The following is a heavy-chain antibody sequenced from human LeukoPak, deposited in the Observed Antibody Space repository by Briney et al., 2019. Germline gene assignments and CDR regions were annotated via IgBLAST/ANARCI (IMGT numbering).Heavy chain of an antibody. Sequence: GGSLRLSCAASGFTFSSNAMHWVRQAPGKGLEWVAVISYDGSNNDYAESVKGRFTISRDNSKNTLYLQMDSLRAEDTAVYYCARDLRGGDYEGTYWGQGTLVTVSS. D-gene: IGHD2-21*02. CDR1: GFTFSSNA. J-gene: IGHJ4*02. CDR2: ISYDGSNN. CDR3: ARDLRGGDYEGTY. V-gene: IGHV3-30-3*01.